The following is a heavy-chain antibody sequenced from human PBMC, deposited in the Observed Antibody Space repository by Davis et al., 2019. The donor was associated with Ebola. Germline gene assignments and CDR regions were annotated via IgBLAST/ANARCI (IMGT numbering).Heavy chain of an antibody. J-gene: IGHJ6*04. CDR2: IYYSGST. CDR1: GGSISSSSYY. V-gene: IGHV4-39*01. Sequence: MPSETLSLTCTVSGGSISSSSYYWGWIRQPPGKGLEWIGSIYYSGSTYYNPSLKSRVTISVDTSKNQFSLKLSSVTAADTAVYYCAGIYGMDVWGKGTTVTVSS. D-gene: IGHD1-14*01. CDR3: AGIYGMDV.